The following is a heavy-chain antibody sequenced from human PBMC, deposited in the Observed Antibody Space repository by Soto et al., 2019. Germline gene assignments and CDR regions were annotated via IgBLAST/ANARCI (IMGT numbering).Heavy chain of an antibody. J-gene: IGHJ4*01. V-gene: IGHV3-48*02. Sequence: GGSLRLSCAASGFTFRSYNMNWVRQSPGKGLDWLSYISSSSSTIYYADSVKGRFTISRDNAKNSLYLQMNSLRDDDTAMYYCARGGTIAVTTIGDYWGQGTLVTVSS. D-gene: IGHD5-12*01. CDR2: ISSSSSTI. CDR1: GFTFRSYN. CDR3: ARGGTIAVTTIGDY.